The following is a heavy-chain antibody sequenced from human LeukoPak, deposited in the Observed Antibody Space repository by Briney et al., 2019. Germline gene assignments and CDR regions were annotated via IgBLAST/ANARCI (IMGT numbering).Heavy chain of an antibody. Sequence: PGGSLRLSCAASGFIFNNAWMTWVRQAPGKGLEWVSVIYSGGSTHYADSVKGRFTISRDNSKNTLYLQMNSLRAEDTAVYYCASLYYGGNNFDYWGQGTLVTVSS. CDR1: GFIFNNAW. D-gene: IGHD4-23*01. J-gene: IGHJ4*02. CDR3: ASLYYGGNNFDY. V-gene: IGHV3-66*01. CDR2: IYSGGST.